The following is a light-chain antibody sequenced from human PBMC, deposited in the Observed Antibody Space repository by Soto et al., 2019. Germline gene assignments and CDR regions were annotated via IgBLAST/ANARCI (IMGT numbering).Light chain of an antibody. CDR2: DVS. V-gene: IGLV2-14*03. CDR3: CSYTPTRTL. J-gene: IGLJ2*01. Sequence: QSVLTQPASVSGSPGQSITISCTGTSSDFGGFDYVSWYQHHPGKAPKLMIYDVSNRPSGVSDRFSGSKSGNTASLTISALLAEDEAAYSSCSYTPTRTLFRGGTKVPVL. CDR1: SSDFGGFDY.